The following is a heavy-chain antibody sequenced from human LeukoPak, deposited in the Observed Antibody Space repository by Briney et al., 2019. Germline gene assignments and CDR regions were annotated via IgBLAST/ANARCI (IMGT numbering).Heavy chain of an antibody. V-gene: IGHV3-74*01. D-gene: IGHD6-13*01. CDR3: ASASSHRIAAGGDY. Sequence: PGGSLRLSCAASGFTFSNYWMHWVRQAPGKGLVWVSRINSDGNSRNYADSVKGRFTTSRDNAKNTLYLQMNSLRAEDTAVYYCASASSHRIAAGGDYWGQGTLVIVSS. CDR2: INSDGNSR. CDR1: GFTFSNYW. J-gene: IGHJ4*02.